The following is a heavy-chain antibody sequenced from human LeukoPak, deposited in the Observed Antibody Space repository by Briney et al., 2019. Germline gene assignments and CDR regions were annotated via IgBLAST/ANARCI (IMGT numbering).Heavy chain of an antibody. CDR1: GFTFDDYG. D-gene: IGHD5/OR15-5a*01. V-gene: IGHV3-20*04. CDR3: ARDPCPLSVSCIDH. CDR2: INWNGRTT. J-gene: IGHJ5*02. Sequence: GSLRLSCAAPGFTFDDYGMSWVRQAPGKGLEWAAGINWNGRTTTYGDSLKGRFTVSRDNAKKSLHLQMNSLRAEDTALYYCARDPCPLSVSCIDHWGQGTLVIVSS.